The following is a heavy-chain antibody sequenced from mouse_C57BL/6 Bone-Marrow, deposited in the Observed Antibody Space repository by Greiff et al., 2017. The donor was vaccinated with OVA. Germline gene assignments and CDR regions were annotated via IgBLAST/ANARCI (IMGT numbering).Heavy chain of an antibody. D-gene: IGHD2-2*01. CDR3: AREIWLRAMDY. J-gene: IGHJ4*01. Sequence: QVHVKQSGAELAKPGASVKLSCKASGYTFTSYWMHWVKQRPGQGLEWIGYINPSSGYTKYNQKFKDKATLTADKSSSTAYMQLSSLTYEDSAVYYCAREIWLRAMDYWGQGTSVTVSS. CDR1: GYTFTSYW. V-gene: IGHV1-7*01. CDR2: INPSSGYT.